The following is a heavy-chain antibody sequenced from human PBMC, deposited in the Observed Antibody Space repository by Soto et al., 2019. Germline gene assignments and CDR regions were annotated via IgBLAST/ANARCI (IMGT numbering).Heavy chain of an antibody. CDR3: ARTPRDYYDSSGYLAFDY. V-gene: IGHV1-2*02. CDR1: GYTFTGYY. J-gene: IGHJ4*02. CDR2: INPNSGGT. D-gene: IGHD3-22*01. Sequence: ASVKVSSKASGYTFTGYYMHWVRQAPGQGLEWMEWINPNSGGTNYAQKFQGRVTMTRDTSISTAYMELSRLRSDDTAVYYCARTPRDYYDSSGYLAFDYWGQGTLVTVSS.